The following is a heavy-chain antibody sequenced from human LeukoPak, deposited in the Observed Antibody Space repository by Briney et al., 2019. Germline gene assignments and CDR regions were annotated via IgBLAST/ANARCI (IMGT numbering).Heavy chain of an antibody. D-gene: IGHD6-19*01. CDR2: IYYSGST. CDR1: GGSISSGGYY. J-gene: IGHJ4*02. CDR3: ARDVVSDSSLDY. Sequence: SQTLSLTCTVSGGSISSGGYYWSWIRQHPGKGLEWIGHIYYSGSTYYNPSLKSRVTISVETSKNQFSLKLSSVTVADTAMYYCARDVVSDSSLDYWGQGTLVTVSS. V-gene: IGHV4-31*03.